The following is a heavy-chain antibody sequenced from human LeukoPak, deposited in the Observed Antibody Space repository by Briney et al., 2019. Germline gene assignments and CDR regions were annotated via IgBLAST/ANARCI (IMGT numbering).Heavy chain of an antibody. V-gene: IGHV2-5*01. J-gene: IGHJ3*02. CDR3: AHNKPYYDFWSGYYLGAFDI. CDR2: IYWNDDK. Sequence: SGPTLVNPTQTLTLTCTFSGFSLSTSGVGVGWIRQPPGRALEWLALIYWNDDKRYSPSLKSRLTITKDTSKNQVVHTMTNMDPVDTATYYCAHNKPYYDFWSGYYLGAFDIWGQGTMVTVSS. D-gene: IGHD3-3*01. CDR1: GFSLSTSGVG.